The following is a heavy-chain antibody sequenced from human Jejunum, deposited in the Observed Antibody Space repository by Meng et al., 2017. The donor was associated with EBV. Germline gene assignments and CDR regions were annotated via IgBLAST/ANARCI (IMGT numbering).Heavy chain of an antibody. Sequence: EAQLIQSGAEVKNPGATVKISCKVSGYIFSDYYIHWVRQAPGEGLEWMGLVDPQDDETLYAEKFQGRVTITADTSPDTAYMELSSLRSEDTAIYYCALVLRARFNYFDPWGQGTLVTVSS. D-gene: IGHD4/OR15-4a*01. CDR3: ALVLRARFNYFDP. J-gene: IGHJ5*02. CDR2: VDPQDDET. CDR1: GYIFSDYY. V-gene: IGHV1-69-2*01.